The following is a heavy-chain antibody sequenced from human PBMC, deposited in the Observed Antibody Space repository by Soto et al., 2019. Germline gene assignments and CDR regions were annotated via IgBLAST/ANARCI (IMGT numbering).Heavy chain of an antibody. V-gene: IGHV3-7*03. J-gene: IGHJ4*02. D-gene: IGHD3-3*01. CDR1: GFTLTPYW. CDR3: VRAATYDDLWSGYQPLEL. Sequence: GGSLRLSCAASGFTLTPYWMTWVRQAPGKGLEWVANIHQDGSERYYVDSVKGRFTISRDNTKNSVYLQMDSLRVEDTALYYCVRAATYDDLWSGYQPLELWGQGTPVTGPS. CDR2: IHQDGSER.